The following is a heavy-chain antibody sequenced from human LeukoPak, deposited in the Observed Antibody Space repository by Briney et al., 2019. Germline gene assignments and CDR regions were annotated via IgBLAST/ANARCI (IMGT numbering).Heavy chain of an antibody. CDR3: ATNNYVNGPRFDY. J-gene: IGHJ4*02. V-gene: IGHV3-9*01. D-gene: IGHD3-10*02. Sequence: GRSLRLSCAASGFTFDDYAMHWVRQAPGKGLEWVSGISWNSGSIGYADSVKGRFTISRDNAKNSLYLQMNSLRAEDTALYYCATNNYVNGPRFDYWGQGTLVTVSS. CDR2: ISWNSGSI. CDR1: GFTFDDYA.